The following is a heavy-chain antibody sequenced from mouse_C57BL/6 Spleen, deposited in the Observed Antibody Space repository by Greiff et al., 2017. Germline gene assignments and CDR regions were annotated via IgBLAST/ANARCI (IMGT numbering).Heavy chain of an antibody. V-gene: IGHV1-82*01. CDR1: GYAFSSSW. Sequence: QVQLKQSGPELVKPGASVKISCKASGYAFSSSWMNWVKQRPGKGLEWIGRIYPGDGDTNYNGKFKGKATLTAAKTSIPAYMQLSTLTSEDSAVYFCASSCDYDGGYYFDYWGQGTTLTVSS. CDR2: IYPGDGDT. D-gene: IGHD2-4*01. CDR3: ASSCDYDGGYYFDY. J-gene: IGHJ2*01.